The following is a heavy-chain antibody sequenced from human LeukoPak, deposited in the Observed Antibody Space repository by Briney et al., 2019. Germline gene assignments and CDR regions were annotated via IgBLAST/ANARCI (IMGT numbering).Heavy chain of an antibody. CDR2: IYYSGST. CDR1: GGSISSSSYY. V-gene: IGHV4-39*01. J-gene: IGHJ4*02. Sequence: MASETLSLTCTVSGGSISSSSYYWGWIRQPPGKGLEWIGSIYYSGSTYYNPSLKSRVTISVDTSKNQFSLTLSSVTAADTAVYYCAIDLTSGFDYWGQGTLVTVSS. CDR3: AIDLTSGFDY. D-gene: IGHD3-10*01.